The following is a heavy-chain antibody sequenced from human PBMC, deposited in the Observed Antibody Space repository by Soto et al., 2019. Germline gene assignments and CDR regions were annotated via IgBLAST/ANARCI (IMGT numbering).Heavy chain of an antibody. J-gene: IGHJ5*02. D-gene: IGHD6-13*01. CDR2: ISSNASNK. V-gene: IGHV3-30*18. CDR1: GFTFSSYG. Sequence: GGSLRLSCAASGFTFSSYGMHWVRQAPGKGLEWVSGISSNASNKYYADSVRGRFTISRDNSKNTLYLQMSSLRAEDTAVYYCAKDHLTSGGTFWFDPRGQGTLVTVS. CDR3: AKDHLTSGGTFWFDP.